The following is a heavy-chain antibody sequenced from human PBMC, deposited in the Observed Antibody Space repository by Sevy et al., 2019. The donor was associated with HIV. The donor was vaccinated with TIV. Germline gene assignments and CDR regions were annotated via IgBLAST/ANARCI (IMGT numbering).Heavy chain of an antibody. V-gene: IGHV1-24*01. CDR1: GKSLTRLS. CDR3: AIVGLGYYSGSSYYQGDWLDP. CDR2: FDPKDGEI. D-gene: IGHD2-15*01. Sequence: ASVKVSCKVSGKSLTRLSTHWVRQAPGKGLEWMGSFDPKDGEIIYAQTFQGRLTMTEDTSTDTAYMELSSLTSDDTAVYFCAIVGLGYYSGSSYYQGDWLDPWGQGTLVTVSS. J-gene: IGHJ5*02.